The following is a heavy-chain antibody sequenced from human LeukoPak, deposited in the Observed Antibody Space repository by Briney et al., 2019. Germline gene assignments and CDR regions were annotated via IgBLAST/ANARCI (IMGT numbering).Heavy chain of an antibody. Sequence: GGSLRLSCAASGFTFSSYWMSWVRQAPGKGLEWVANIKYDGSEKYYVDSVKGRFSISRDNAKNSLYLQMNSLRAEDTAVYYCVTRFTALTPWDYWGQGTLVTVSS. CDR1: GFTFSSYW. D-gene: IGHD3-9*01. J-gene: IGHJ4*02. V-gene: IGHV3-7*01. CDR2: IKYDGSEK. CDR3: VTRFTALTPWDY.